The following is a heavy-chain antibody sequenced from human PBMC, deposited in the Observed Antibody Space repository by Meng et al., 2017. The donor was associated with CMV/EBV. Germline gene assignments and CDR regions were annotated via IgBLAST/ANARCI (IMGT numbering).Heavy chain of an antibody. CDR1: GFTFSSYS. D-gene: IGHD3-22*01. J-gene: IGHJ4*02. CDR2: ISSRSSYI. CDR3: ARVYDSSGWPSPFDY. V-gene: IGHV3-21*01. Sequence: SGFTFSSYSMNCVSQAPGKGLEWVSSISSRSSYIYYADSVKGRFTISRDNAKNSLYLQMNSLRAEDTAVYYCARVYDSSGWPSPFDYWGQGTLVTVSS.